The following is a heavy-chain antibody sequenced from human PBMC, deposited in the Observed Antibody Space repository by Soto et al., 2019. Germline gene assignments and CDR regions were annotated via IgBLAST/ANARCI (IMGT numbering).Heavy chain of an antibody. J-gene: IGHJ6*02. D-gene: IGHD1-26*01. CDR1: GYSFTSYW. CDR3: ARHVGSGSYYPYYYYGMDV. CDR2: IYPGDSDT. V-gene: IGHV5-51*01. Sequence: GESLKISCKGSGYSFTSYWIGWVRQVPGKGLEWMGIIYPGDSDTRYSPSFQGQVTISADKSISTAYLQWSSLKAPDTAMYYCARHVGSGSYYPYYYYGMDVWGQGTTVTVSS.